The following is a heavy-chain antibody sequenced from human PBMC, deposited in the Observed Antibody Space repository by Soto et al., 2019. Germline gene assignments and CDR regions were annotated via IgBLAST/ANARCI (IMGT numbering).Heavy chain of an antibody. J-gene: IGHJ4*02. CDR2: INPGNGNT. CDR1: GYTFTSYG. V-gene: IGHV1-3*01. D-gene: IGHD3-22*01. CDR3: ARGGYFDSSNYLAY. Sequence: ASMKVSCKASGYTFTSYGINWVRQAPGRGLEWMGWINPGNGNTKYSQQFQGRVIIDRDTSASTAYMELSSLRSEDTAVYYCARGGYFDSSNYLAYWGLGTLVTLL.